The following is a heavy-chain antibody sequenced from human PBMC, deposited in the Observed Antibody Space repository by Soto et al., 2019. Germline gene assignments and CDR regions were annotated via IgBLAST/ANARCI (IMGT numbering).Heavy chain of an antibody. Sequence: SLRLSCTTSGFTFGDYALSWVRQAPGKGLEWVGFIRRNAYGGTTDYAASVKGRFTISRDDSKSIAYLQMNSLRTEDTALYYCTRVSSLDFDFWGQGTLVTVSS. CDR1: GFTFGDYA. D-gene: IGHD3-16*01. V-gene: IGHV3-49*04. CDR2: IRRNAYGGTT. J-gene: IGHJ4*02. CDR3: TRVSSLDFDF.